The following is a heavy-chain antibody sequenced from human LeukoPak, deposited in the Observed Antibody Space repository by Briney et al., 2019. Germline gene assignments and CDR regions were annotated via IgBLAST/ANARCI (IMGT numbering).Heavy chain of an antibody. J-gene: IGHJ6*04. CDR2: IYYSGST. D-gene: IGHD2-2*01. Sequence: SQTLSLTCTVSGGSISSGGYYWSWIRQHPGKGLEWIGYIYYSGSTYNNPSLKSRVTISVDTSKNQFSLKLSSVTAADTAVYYCARDRGYCSSTSCSRHYYGMDVWGKGTTVTVSS. V-gene: IGHV4-31*03. CDR3: ARDRGYCSSTSCSRHYYGMDV. CDR1: GGSISSGGYY.